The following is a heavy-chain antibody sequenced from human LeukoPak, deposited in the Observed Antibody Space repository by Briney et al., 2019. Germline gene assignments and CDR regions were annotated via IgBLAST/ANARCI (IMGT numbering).Heavy chain of an antibody. CDR1: GYTFTSYD. D-gene: IGHD6-13*01. J-gene: IGHJ4*02. CDR3: ARGAIAGGSQLDY. CDR2: MNPNSGNT. Sequence: ASVKVSCKASGYTFTSYDISWVRQATGQGLEWMGWMNPNSGNTGYAQKFQGRVTMTRNTSISTAYMELSSLRSEDTPVYYCARGAIAGGSQLDYWGQGTLVTVSS. V-gene: IGHV1-8*01.